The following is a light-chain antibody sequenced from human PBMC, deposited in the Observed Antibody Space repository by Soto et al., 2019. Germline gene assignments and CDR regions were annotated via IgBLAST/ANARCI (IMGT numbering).Light chain of an antibody. CDR3: AAWDDTVRSYV. J-gene: IGLJ1*01. Sequence: QSVLTQPPSVSGTRGHRVTISCSGSVSNIGNNYVYWFQQLPGTAPKVLSNRNDQRPSGVPDRFSGSKSGTSASLAISGLRSEDEAEYYCAAWDDTVRSYVFGTGTKVTVL. CDR1: VSNIGNNY. V-gene: IGLV1-47*01. CDR2: RND.